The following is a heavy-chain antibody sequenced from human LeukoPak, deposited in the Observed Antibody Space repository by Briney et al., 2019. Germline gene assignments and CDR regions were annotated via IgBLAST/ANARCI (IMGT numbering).Heavy chain of an antibody. V-gene: IGHV3-21*01. CDR3: ARDLGVFVEYYYYYMDV. CDR2: ISSSSNYI. CDR1: GLTFSSYS. Sequence: GGSLRLSCAASGLTFSSYSMNWVRQAPGKGLEWVSSISSSSNYIYYADSVKGRFTISRDNAKNSLYLQMNSLRAEDTAVYYCARDLGVFVEYYYYYMDVWGKGTTVTVSS. J-gene: IGHJ6*03. D-gene: IGHD3-3*01.